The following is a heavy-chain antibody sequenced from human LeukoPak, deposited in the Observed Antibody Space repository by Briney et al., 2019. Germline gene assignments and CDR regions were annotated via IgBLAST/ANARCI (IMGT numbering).Heavy chain of an antibody. Sequence: ASVKVSCKASGYTFTSYGISWVRQAPGQGLEWMGWISAYNGNTNYAQKLQGRVTMTTDTSTSTAYMELSSLRSEDTAVYYCASRPAGIYYYYMDVWGKGTTVTVSS. V-gene: IGHV1-18*01. CDR1: GYTFTSYG. CDR2: ISAYNGNT. J-gene: IGHJ6*03. CDR3: ASRPAGIYYYYMDV.